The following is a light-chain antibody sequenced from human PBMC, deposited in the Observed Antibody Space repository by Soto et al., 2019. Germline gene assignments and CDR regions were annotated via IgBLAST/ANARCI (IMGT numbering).Light chain of an antibody. V-gene: IGKV3-20*01. CDR1: QSVTSSY. CDR2: SAS. Sequence: EIVLTQSPGTLSLSPGERATLSCRASQSVTSSYLAWYQQKPGQAPRVLIYSASSRATGIPDRFSGSGSGTDFTLTISRLEPEDFAVYYCQQYGSSPPWTFGQGTKVEIK. CDR3: QQYGSSPPWT. J-gene: IGKJ1*01.